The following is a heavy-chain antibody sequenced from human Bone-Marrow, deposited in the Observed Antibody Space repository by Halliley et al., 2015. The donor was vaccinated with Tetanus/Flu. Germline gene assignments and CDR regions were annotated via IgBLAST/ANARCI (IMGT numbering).Heavy chain of an antibody. CDR1: GGSVSSSSYY. J-gene: IGHJ4*02. CDR3: ARHRGGYSSGWYGPSLFDY. V-gene: IGHV4-39*01. CDR2: IYYSGRT. Sequence: TLSLTCTVSGGSVSSSSYYWGWIRQPPGKGLEWIGIIYYSGRTYYNPSLKSRVTISVDTSKNQFSLKLSSVTAADTAVYYCARHRGGYSSGWYGPSLFDYWGQGTLVTVSS. D-gene: IGHD6-19*01.